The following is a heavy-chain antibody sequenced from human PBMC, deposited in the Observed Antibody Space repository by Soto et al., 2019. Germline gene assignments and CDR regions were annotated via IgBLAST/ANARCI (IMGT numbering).Heavy chain of an antibody. CDR1: GGSITSSY. Sequence: PETLSLTCTLSGGSITSSYWSWIRRPPGKGLEWIAYIYDTGISGYTPSTSYNPSLKSRVTMSVDTSKSQFSLKLTSVTAADTAVYYCARGEDAFFYYGLDVWGQGITVTVSS. CDR2: IYDTGISGYTPST. J-gene: IGHJ6*02. CDR3: ARGEDAFFYYGLDV. V-gene: IGHV4-59*01.